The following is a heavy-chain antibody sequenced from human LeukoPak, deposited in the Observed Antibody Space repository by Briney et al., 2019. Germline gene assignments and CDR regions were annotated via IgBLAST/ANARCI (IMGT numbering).Heavy chain of an antibody. CDR3: AREYCGGDCYSYYFDY. CDR1: GASISSYY. Sequence: SETLSLTCTVSGASISSYYWSWIRQPPGKGLEWIGNIYYSGSTNCNPSLKSRVTISVDTSKSQFSLRLSSVTAADTAVYYCAREYCGGDCYSYYFDYWGQGTLVTVSS. CDR2: IYYSGST. D-gene: IGHD2-21*02. V-gene: IGHV4-59*01. J-gene: IGHJ4*02.